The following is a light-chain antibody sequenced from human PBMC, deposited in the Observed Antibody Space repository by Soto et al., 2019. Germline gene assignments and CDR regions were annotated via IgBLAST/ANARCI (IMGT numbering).Light chain of an antibody. Sequence: QSVLTQPPSASGTPGQRVTISCSGSSSTIGSNTVNWYQQLPGTAPKLLIYSNNQRPSGVPDRFSGSKSGTSSSLAISGLQSEDEADYYCAAWNDRLNGWVFGGVTKLTVL. V-gene: IGLV1-44*01. CDR3: AAWNDRLNGWV. CDR1: SSTIGSNT. CDR2: SNN. J-gene: IGLJ3*02.